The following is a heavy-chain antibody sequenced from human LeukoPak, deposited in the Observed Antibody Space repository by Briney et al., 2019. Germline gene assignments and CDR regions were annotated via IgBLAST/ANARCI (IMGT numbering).Heavy chain of an antibody. D-gene: IGHD3-22*01. CDR1: GYTFTSYD. CDR2: MNPNSGNT. V-gene: IGHV1-8*03. Sequence: GASVKVSCKASGYTFTSYDINWVRQATGQGLEWMGWMNPNSGNTGYAQKFQGGVTITRNTSISTAYMELSSLRSEDTAVYYCARSPSGYPTDYWGQGTLVTVSS. CDR3: ARSPSGYPTDY. J-gene: IGHJ4*02.